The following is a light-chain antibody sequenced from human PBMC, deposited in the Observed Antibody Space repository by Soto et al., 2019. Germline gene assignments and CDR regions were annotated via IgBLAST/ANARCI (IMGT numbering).Light chain of an antibody. J-gene: IGKJ1*01. Sequence: IVLTQSPVTLSLSPGERATLSCSASHNISSYLNWHQQKPGQAPRLLMYDVSNRATGIPARFSGSGSGTDFTLTISSLEPEDLAVYYCQQRSNWPRTFGQGTKVDIK. CDR1: HNISSY. CDR3: QQRSNWPRT. CDR2: DVS. V-gene: IGKV3-11*01.